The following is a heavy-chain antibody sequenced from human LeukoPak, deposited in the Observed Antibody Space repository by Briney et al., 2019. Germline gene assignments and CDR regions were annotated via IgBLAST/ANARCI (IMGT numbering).Heavy chain of an antibody. CDR2: IIPIFGTA. CDR3: ARAARTYSSSWYGQGDWFDP. J-gene: IGHJ5*02. D-gene: IGHD6-13*01. CDR1: GGTFSSYA. V-gene: IGHV1-69*05. Sequence: AASVKVSCKASGGTFSSYAISWVRQAPGQGLEWMGGIIPIFGTANYAQKFQGRVTTTTDESTSTAYMELSSLRSEDTAVYYCARAARTYSSSWYGQGDWFDPWGQGTLVTVSS.